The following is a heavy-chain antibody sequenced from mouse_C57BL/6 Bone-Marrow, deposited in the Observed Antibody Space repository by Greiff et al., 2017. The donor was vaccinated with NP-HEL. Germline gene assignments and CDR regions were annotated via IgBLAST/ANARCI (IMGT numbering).Heavy chain of an antibody. V-gene: IGHV1-64*01. CDR1: GYTFTSYW. CDR2: IHPNSGST. D-gene: IGHD1-1*01. CDR3: ARFDYYGSSYGY. Sequence: VQLQQPGAELVKPGASVKLSCKASGYTFTSYWMHWVKQRPGQGLEWIGMIHPNSGSTNYNEKFKSKATLTVDKSSSTAYMQLSSLTSEDSAVYYCARFDYYGSSYGYWGQGTTLTVSS. J-gene: IGHJ2*01.